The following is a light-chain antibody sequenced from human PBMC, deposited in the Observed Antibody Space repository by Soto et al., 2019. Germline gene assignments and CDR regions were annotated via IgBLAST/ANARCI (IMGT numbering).Light chain of an antibody. Sequence: QSALTQPASVSGSPGQSITISCTGTSSDVGSYNLVSWYQQHPCKAPKLMIYEGSKRPSGVSNRFSGSKSGNTASLTISGLQAEDEADYYCCSYAGSSTFYVFGTGTKVTVL. CDR1: SSDVGSYNL. CDR3: CSYAGSSTFYV. CDR2: EGS. V-gene: IGLV2-23*01. J-gene: IGLJ1*01.